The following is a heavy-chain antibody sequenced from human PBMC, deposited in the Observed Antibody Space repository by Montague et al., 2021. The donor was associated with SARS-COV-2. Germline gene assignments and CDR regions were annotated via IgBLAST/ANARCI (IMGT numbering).Heavy chain of an antibody. V-gene: IGHV4-39*01. Sequence: SETLSLTCTVSGDSFSSSCYYWIRLRQPPGLELVWIVTVSYSGITYYTPSLKSRVTISVDTSKNQFSLKLTSVTAADTAIYYCARQCGDYSDYGFTIWGQGTMVIVSS. J-gene: IGHJ3*02. CDR2: VSYSGIT. CDR3: ARQCGDYSDYGFTI. D-gene: IGHD4-17*01. CDR1: GDSFSSSCYY.